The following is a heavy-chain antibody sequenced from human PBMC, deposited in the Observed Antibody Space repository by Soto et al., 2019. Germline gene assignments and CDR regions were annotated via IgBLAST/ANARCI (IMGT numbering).Heavy chain of an antibody. V-gene: IGHV4-59*08. CDR2: IYYSGST. D-gene: IGHD3-10*01. CDR3: ARLLWSRGDWFDP. J-gene: IGHJ5*02. CDR1: GGSISRYY. Sequence: PSETLSLTFTVSGGSISRYYWSWIRQPPGKGLEWIGYIYYSGSTNYNPSLKSRVTISVDTSKNQFSLKLSSVTAADTAVYYCARLLWSRGDWFDPWGQGTLVTVSS.